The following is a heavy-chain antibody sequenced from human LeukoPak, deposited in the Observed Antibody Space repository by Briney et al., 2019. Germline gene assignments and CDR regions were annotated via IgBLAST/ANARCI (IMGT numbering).Heavy chain of an antibody. Sequence: SETLSLTCAVYGGSFSGYYWSWIRQPPGKGLEWIGEINHSGSTNYNPSLKSRVTISVDTSKNQFSLKLSSVTAADTAVYYCARARVSNDYGGNYRRDRDYGMDVWGQGTTVTVSS. CDR1: GGSFSGYY. D-gene: IGHD4-23*01. V-gene: IGHV4-34*01. J-gene: IGHJ6*02. CDR2: INHSGST. CDR3: ARARVSNDYGGNYRRDRDYGMDV.